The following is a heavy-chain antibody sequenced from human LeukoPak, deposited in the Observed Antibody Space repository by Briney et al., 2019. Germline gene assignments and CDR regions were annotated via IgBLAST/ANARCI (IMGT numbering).Heavy chain of an antibody. CDR1: GFTFSAYA. J-gene: IGHJ5*02. Sequence: GGSLRLSCAASGFTFSAYAMSWVRQAPGKGLEWVGRIKCKNDGGTTDYAAPVKGRFTISRDDSKNTLYLQMNSLKTEDAAVYYCTTEASGALDPWGQGTLVTVSS. V-gene: IGHV3-15*01. CDR2: IKCKNDGGTT. CDR3: TTEASGALDP. D-gene: IGHD3-10*01.